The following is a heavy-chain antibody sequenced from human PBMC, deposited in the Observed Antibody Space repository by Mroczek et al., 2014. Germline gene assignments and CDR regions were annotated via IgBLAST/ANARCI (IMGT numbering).Heavy chain of an antibody. CDR3: ARGALTVTAGMDV. J-gene: IGHJ6*02. CDR1: GGSISSGDYY. V-gene: IGHV4-30-4*01. CDR2: IYYSGST. D-gene: IGHD2-21*02. Sequence: TRTLSLTCTVSGGSISSGDYYWSWIASPRKGLEWIGYIYYSGSTYYNPSLKSRVTISVDTSKNQFSLKLSSVTAADTAVYYCARGALTVTAGMDVWGQGTTVTVSS.